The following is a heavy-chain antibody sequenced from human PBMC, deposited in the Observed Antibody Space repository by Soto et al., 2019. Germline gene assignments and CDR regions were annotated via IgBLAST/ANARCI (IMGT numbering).Heavy chain of an antibody. D-gene: IGHD4-17*01. CDR3: ARHTATVTTGNWFDP. V-gene: IGHV1-8*02. J-gene: IGHJ5*02. Sequence: QVQLVQSGAEVKKPGASVKVSCKASGYTFTSYDINWVRQATGQGLEWMGWMNPNSGNTGYAQKFQGRVTMTRNTSISTAYMELSRLRSEETAVYYWARHTATVTTGNWFDPWGQGTLVTVSS. CDR1: GYTFTSYD. CDR2: MNPNSGNT.